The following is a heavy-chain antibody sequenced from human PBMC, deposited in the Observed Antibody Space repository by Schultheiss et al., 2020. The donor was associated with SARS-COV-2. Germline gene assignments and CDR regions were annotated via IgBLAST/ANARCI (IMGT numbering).Heavy chain of an antibody. V-gene: IGHV3-30-3*01. D-gene: IGHD4-17*01. CDR2: ISYDGSNK. Sequence: GGSLRLSCAASGFTFDDYAMHWVRQAPGKGLEWVAVISYDGSNKYYADSVKGRFTISRDNSKNTLYLQMNSLRVEDTAVYYCARERTVMTTVTTGYFDYWGLGTLVTVSS. J-gene: IGHJ4*02. CDR1: GFTFDDYA. CDR3: ARERTVMTTVTTGYFDY.